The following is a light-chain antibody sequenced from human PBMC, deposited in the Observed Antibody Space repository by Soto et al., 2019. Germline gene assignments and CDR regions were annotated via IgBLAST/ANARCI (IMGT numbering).Light chain of an antibody. V-gene: IGLV2-8*01. J-gene: IGLJ1*01. CDR1: SSDVGAYNY. Sequence: QSAVTQPRSASVSHGHSVTISCTETSSDVGAYNYVSWYQQHPGKAPKLMIYEVSKRPSGVPDRFSGSKSGNTASLTVSGLQAEDEADYYCSSHAGSNNYVFGTGTKVTVL. CDR3: SSHAGSNNYV. CDR2: EVS.